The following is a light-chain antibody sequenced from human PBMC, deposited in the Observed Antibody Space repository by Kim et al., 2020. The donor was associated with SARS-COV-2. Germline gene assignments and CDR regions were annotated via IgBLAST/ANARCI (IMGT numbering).Light chain of an antibody. J-gene: IGLJ3*02. V-gene: IGLV2-8*01. CDR3: SSYAGSNNVV. Sequence: GQSVTISCTGTSSAVGAYNYVAWYQQYPGKAPKLMISEVNKRPSGVPDRFSGSKSGNTASLTVSGLQAEDEADYYCSSYAGSNNVVFGGGTKLTV. CDR2: EVN. CDR1: SSAVGAYNY.